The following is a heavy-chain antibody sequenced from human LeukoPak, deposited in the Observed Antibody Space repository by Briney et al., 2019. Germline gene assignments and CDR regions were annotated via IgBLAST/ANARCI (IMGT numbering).Heavy chain of an antibody. Sequence: GGSLRLSCAASGFTFSSYWMSWVRQAPGKGLEWVANIKQDGSEKYYVDSVKGRFTISRDNAKNSLYLQMNSLRAGDTAVYYCARDDCSSISCYHNWFDPWGQGTLVTVSS. CDR3: ARDDCSSISCYHNWFDP. V-gene: IGHV3-7*01. J-gene: IGHJ5*02. D-gene: IGHD2-2*01. CDR1: GFTFSSYW. CDR2: IKQDGSEK.